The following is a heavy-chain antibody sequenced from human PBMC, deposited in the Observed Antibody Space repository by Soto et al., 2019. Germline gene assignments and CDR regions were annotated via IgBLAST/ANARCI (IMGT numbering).Heavy chain of an antibody. V-gene: IGHV3-7*05. CDR3: ARAYPLN. CDR2: IKDDGSQR. J-gene: IGHJ1*01. CDR1: GFRFSGYW. Sequence: EAQLVESGGGLVQPGGSLRLSCAASGFRFSGYWMSWVRQAPGKGLQWVANIKDDGSQRYYMDSVEGRFTISRDNARDSLFLQMNSLTVEDTAVYYCARAYPLNWGQGTLVTVSS.